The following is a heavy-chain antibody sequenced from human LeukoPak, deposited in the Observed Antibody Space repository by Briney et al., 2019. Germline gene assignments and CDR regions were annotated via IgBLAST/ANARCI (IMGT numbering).Heavy chain of an antibody. V-gene: IGHV3-66*01. Sequence: GGSLRLSCAASEFSVGSNYMTWVRQAPGKGLEWVSLIYSGGSTYYAGSVKGRFTISRDNSKNTLYLQMNSLRAGDTAVYYCARAGYSSSWYSRYFDLWGRGTLVTVSS. CDR3: ARAGYSSSWYSRYFDL. D-gene: IGHD6-13*01. CDR2: IYSGGST. J-gene: IGHJ2*01. CDR1: EFSVGSNY.